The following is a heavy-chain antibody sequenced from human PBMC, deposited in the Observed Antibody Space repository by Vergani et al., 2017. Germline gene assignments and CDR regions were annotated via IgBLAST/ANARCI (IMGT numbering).Heavy chain of an antibody. CDR2: ISSDGGST. Sequence: VQLVESGGGVVQPGGSLRLSCAASGFTFSTYAMTWVRQAPGKGLEWVSTISSDGGSTYYADSVKGRFTISRDNSKNTLSLQMNSLRPEDTAVYYCAKEGGGYCSGGTCYPEYWGQGTLVIVSS. CDR1: GFTFSTYA. V-gene: IGHV3-23*04. D-gene: IGHD2-15*01. CDR3: AKEGGGYCSGGTCYPEY. J-gene: IGHJ4*02.